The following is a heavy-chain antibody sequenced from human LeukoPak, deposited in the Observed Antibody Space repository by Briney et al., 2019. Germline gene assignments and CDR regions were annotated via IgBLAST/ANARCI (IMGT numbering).Heavy chain of an antibody. D-gene: IGHD3-16*01. Sequence: PGGSLRLSCAASGFTFSSYAMSWVRQAPGKGLEWVGRARNKASSYRTDYAASVKDRFTISRDDSKNSLFLQMNSLKTEDTAVYYCSSIVFAGLRGSGYWGQGTLVTVSS. CDR3: SSIVFAGLRGSGY. V-gene: IGHV3-72*01. J-gene: IGHJ4*02. CDR2: ARNKASSYRT. CDR1: GFTFSSYA.